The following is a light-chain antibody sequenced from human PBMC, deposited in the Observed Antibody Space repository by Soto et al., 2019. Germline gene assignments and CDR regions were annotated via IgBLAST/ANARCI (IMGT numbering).Light chain of an antibody. CDR3: QKYGRSPST. V-gene: IGKV3-20*01. CDR2: GAS. J-gene: IGKJ4*01. Sequence: DILLTQSPGTLSLSPGDRATLSCRGSQSVSSSYLAWYQQKPGQAPRLLIYGASSRATGIPARFSGSGSGTDFTLTISRLEPEDFAVYYCQKYGRSPSTCGGGTKVDIK. CDR1: QSVSSSY.